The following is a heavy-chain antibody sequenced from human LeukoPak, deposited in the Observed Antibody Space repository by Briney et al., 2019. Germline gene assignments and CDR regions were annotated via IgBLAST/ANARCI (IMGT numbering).Heavy chain of an antibody. Sequence: PSETLSLTCAVSDESFSGYYWNRIRQPPGRGLEWIGEINYSGSTPYHPSLKSRVSMSVDKSKKQVSLKLSSVTVADTAVYYCAREGRGGHNFDYWGQGTLAIVSS. D-gene: IGHD2-15*01. CDR3: AREGRGGHNFDY. CDR1: DESFSGYY. J-gene: IGHJ4*02. V-gene: IGHV4-34*01. CDR2: INYSGST.